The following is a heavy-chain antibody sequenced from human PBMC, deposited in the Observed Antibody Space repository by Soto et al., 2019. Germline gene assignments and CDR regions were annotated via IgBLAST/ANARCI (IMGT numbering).Heavy chain of an antibody. V-gene: IGHV3-7*01. Sequence: GGSLRLSCAASGFTFSNYWMTCVRQAPGKGLEWVANIREDGSEKYYVDSVRGRFTISRDSAENSLFLQMNSVRAEDTAVYYCARDSSPRLTYFYDAFDIWGQGTKVTVSS. CDR2: IREDGSEK. CDR3: ARDSSPRLTYFYDAFDI. J-gene: IGHJ3*02. CDR1: GFTFSNYW. D-gene: IGHD2-2*01.